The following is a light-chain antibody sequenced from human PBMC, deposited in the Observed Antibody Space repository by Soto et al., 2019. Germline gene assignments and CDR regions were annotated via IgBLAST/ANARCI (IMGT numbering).Light chain of an antibody. CDR1: QSVGSH. V-gene: IGKV3-11*01. J-gene: IGKJ4*01. CDR2: DAF. Sequence: EIVLTQSPATLSLSPGERATLSCRASQSVGSHFAWYQQKPGQAPRLLIYDAFSRATGIPARFSGSGSGTDFTLTISSLEPEDFAVYFCQQRSSWPLTFGGGTMVEIK. CDR3: QQRSSWPLT.